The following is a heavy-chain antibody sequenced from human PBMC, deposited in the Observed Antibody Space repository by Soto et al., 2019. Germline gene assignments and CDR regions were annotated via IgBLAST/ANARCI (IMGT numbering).Heavy chain of an antibody. D-gene: IGHD3-22*01. CDR3: AREPHPDYYDSSGSNY. J-gene: IGHJ4*02. Sequence: SVKVSCKASGRTFSSYAISWVRQAPGQGLEWMGGIIPIFGTANYAQKFQGRVTITADESTSTAYMELSSLRSEDTAVYYCAREPHPDYYDSSGSNYWGQGTLVTVSS. CDR1: GRTFSSYA. V-gene: IGHV1-69*13. CDR2: IIPIFGTA.